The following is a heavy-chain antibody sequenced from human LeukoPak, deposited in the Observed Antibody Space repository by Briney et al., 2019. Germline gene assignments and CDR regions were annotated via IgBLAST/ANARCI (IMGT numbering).Heavy chain of an antibody. CDR2: MNPNSGNT. Sequence: ASVKVSCKASGYTFTSYDINWVRQATGQGLEWMGWMNPNSGNTGYAQKFQGRVTITRNTSISTAYMELSSLRSEDTAVYYCARAGGYSYGLRNWFDPWGQGTLVTVSS. CDR1: GYTFTSYD. J-gene: IGHJ5*02. CDR3: ARAGGYSYGLRNWFDP. D-gene: IGHD5-18*01. V-gene: IGHV1-8*03.